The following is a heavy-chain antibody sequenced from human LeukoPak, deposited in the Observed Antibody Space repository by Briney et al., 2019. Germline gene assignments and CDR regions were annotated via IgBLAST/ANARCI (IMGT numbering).Heavy chain of an antibody. CDR2: MNPNSGNT. J-gene: IGHJ4*02. D-gene: IGHD3-22*01. CDR3: ARADSSGYYWVDY. Sequence: ASVKVSCKASGYTFTSYDINWVRQATGQGLEWMGWMNPNSGNTGYAQKFQGRVIMTRNTSISTAYMELSSLRSEDTAVYYCARADSSGYYWVDYWGQGTLVTVSS. V-gene: IGHV1-8*01. CDR1: GYTFTSYD.